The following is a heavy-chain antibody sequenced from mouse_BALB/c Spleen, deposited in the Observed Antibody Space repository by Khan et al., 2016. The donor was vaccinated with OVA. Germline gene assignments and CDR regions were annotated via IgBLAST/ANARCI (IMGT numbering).Heavy chain of an antibody. V-gene: IGHV1S135*01. Sequence: VQLQQSGPELMKPGASVKISCKTSGYSFTSYYIHWVIQSHGKSLEWIGYIDPFSGGTTYNQKFTGKATLTVDKSSNTAYIHLINLTAEDSAVYYCTRHGYVAWFTYWGQGTLVTVSA. D-gene: IGHD2-2*01. CDR3: TRHGYVAWFTY. CDR2: IDPFSGGT. CDR1: GYSFTSYY. J-gene: IGHJ3*01.